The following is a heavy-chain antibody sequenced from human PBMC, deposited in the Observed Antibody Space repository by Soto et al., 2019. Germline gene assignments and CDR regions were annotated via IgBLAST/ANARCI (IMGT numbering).Heavy chain of an antibody. J-gene: IGHJ6*03. CDR1: GFTFGDYA. CDR3: TRDSLDYCSSTSCPPHMDV. Sequence: PGGSLRLSCTASGFTFGDYAMSWFRQAPGKGLEWVGFIRSKAYGGTTEYAASVKGRFTISRDDSKSIAYLQMNSLKTEDTAVYYCTRDSLDYCSSTSCPPHMDVWGKGTTVTVSS. D-gene: IGHD2-2*01. CDR2: IRSKAYGGTT. V-gene: IGHV3-49*03.